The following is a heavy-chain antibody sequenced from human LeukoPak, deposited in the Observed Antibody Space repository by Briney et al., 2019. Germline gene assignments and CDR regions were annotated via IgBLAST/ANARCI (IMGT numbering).Heavy chain of an antibody. J-gene: IGHJ4*02. D-gene: IGHD2-8*01. CDR1: GYTFTSYY. CDR2: INPSGGST. CDR3: ARDLTAVYASKLDY. V-gene: IGHV1-46*01. Sequence: GASVKVSCKAFGYTFTSYYVHWVRQAPGQGFEWMGIINPSGGSTSYAQKFQGRVTMTRDMSTSTLYMELSGLRSEDTAVYYCARDLTAVYASKLDYWGQGTLVTVSS.